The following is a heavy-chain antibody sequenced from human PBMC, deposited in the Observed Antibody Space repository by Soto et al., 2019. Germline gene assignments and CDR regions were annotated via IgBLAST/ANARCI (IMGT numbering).Heavy chain of an antibody. D-gene: IGHD6-19*01. V-gene: IGHV4-4*02. CDR3: ARGRGRYSSGWSWFDP. CDR1: GGTIRSPDW. Sequence: SETLSLTCGVSGGTIRSPDWWTCVRQPPGKGLEWIGEIFQSGSTNYTPSLESRVTISVDKSKNQFSLTLTSVTAADTAVYFCARGRGRYSSGWSWFDPWGQGILVTVSS. J-gene: IGHJ5*02. CDR2: IFQSGST.